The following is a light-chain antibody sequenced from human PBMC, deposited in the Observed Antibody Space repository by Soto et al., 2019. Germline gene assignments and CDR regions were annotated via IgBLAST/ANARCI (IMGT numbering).Light chain of an antibody. V-gene: IGKV3-20*01. J-gene: IGKJ1*01. CDR3: QQYGSSPPT. CDR2: GAS. Sequence: EIVLTQSPGSLSLSPGERATLSCRASQSVSSSYLAWYQQKPGQAPRLLIYGASSRATGIPDRSSGSGSGTDFTLTISRLEPEDFAVYYCQQYGSSPPTFGQGTKVDI. CDR1: QSVSSSY.